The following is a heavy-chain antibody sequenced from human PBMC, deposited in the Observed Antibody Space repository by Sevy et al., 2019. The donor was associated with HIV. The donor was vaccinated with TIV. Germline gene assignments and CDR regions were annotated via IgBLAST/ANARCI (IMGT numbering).Heavy chain of an antibody. J-gene: IGHJ4*02. D-gene: IGHD3-10*01. CDR3: ARNDYYGTIGVPGNFDY. CDR2: VSDSGGAT. V-gene: IGHV3-23*01. Sequence: GGSLRLSCGASGFTFSSYAMSWVRQAPGKGLEWVSTVSDSGGATYYADSVKGRFTISRDNSKNTLFLQMSSLRAEDAATYFCARNDYYGTIGVPGNFDYWGQGTLVTVSS. CDR1: GFTFSSYA.